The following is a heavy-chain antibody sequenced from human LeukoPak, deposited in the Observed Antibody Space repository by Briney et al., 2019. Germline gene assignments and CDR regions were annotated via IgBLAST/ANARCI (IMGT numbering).Heavy chain of an antibody. CDR2: IIPIFGTA. J-gene: IGHJ5*02. V-gene: IGHV1-69*01. CDR1: GGTFSSYA. CDR3: ARDLRTKGAARVGVNWFDP. D-gene: IGHD6-6*01. Sequence: ASVKVSCKASGGTFSSYAISWVRQAPGQGLEWMGGIIPIFGTANYAQKFQGRVTITADESTSTAYMELSSLRSEDTAVYYCARDLRTKGAARVGVNWFDPWGQGTLVTVSS.